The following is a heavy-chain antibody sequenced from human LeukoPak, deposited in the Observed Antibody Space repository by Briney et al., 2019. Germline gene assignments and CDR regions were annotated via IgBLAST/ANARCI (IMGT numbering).Heavy chain of an antibody. J-gene: IGHJ4*02. D-gene: IGHD5-18*01. CDR3: VRGLYSYGYDRYSWEY. Sequence: GGSLRLSCAGSGRSFSDYYMSWIRQAPGKGLEWVSYISSSGTTMYYADSVKGRFTISRDNTKKSLYLQMDSLRDEDMAMYYCVRGLYSYGYDRYSWEYWGQGTLVTVSS. CDR2: ISSSGTTM. CDR1: GRSFSDYY. V-gene: IGHV3-11*01.